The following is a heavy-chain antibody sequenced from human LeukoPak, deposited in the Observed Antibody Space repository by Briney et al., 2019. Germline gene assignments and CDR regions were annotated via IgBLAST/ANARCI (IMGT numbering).Heavy chain of an antibody. CDR3: ARVGYSSSWYYYYYYMGV. CDR2: IKQDGSEK. D-gene: IGHD6-13*01. J-gene: IGHJ6*03. V-gene: IGHV3-7*01. Sequence: GGSLRLSCAASGSTFSSYWMSWVRQAPGKGLEWVANIKQDGSEKYYVDSVKGRFTISRDNAKNSLYLQMNSLRAEDTAVYYCARVGYSSSWYYYYYYMGVWGKGTTVTVSS. CDR1: GSTFSSYW.